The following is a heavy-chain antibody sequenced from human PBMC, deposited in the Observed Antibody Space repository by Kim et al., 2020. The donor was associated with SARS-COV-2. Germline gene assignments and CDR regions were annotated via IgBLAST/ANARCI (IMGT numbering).Heavy chain of an antibody. CDR3: ARLDSASVNYFWFDP. D-gene: IGHD1-26*01. Sequence: SETLSLTCTVSNDSISGNWCTWVRQPPGKGQEWIGEISHSGGTNNNPSLWSRVTISVDKSKNQFSLKLSSVTAAATAGYYCARLDSASVNYFWFDPWGQGTLVTVSS. CDR2: ISHSGGT. J-gene: IGHJ5*02. V-gene: IGHV4-4*02. CDR1: NDSISGNW.